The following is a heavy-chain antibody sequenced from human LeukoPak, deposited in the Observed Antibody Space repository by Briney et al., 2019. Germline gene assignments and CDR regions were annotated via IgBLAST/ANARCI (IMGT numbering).Heavy chain of an antibody. V-gene: IGHV1-3*01. D-gene: IGHD2-15*01. CDR2: INAGNGNT. CDR1: GYTFTSYA. Sequence: GASVKVSCKASGYTFTSYAMHWVRQAPGQRLEWMGWINAGNGNTKYSQKFRGRVTITRDTSASTAYMELSSLRSEDTAVYYCASSYCSGGSCYPKGIDYWGQGTLVTVSS. J-gene: IGHJ4*02. CDR3: ASSYCSGGSCYPKGIDY.